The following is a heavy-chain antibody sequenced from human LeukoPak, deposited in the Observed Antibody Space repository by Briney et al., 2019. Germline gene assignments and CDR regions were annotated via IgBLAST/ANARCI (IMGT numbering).Heavy chain of an antibody. CDR2: IYYSGST. CDR3: ARRSGYSYEGPINWFDP. CDR1: VGSISSSSYY. Sequence: SETLSLTCTLSVGSISSSSYYWGWIRQPPGKGLEWIGSIYYSGSTYYNPSLKSRVTISVDTSKNQFSLKLSSVTAADTAVYYCARRSGYSYEGPINWFDPWGQGTLVTVSS. D-gene: IGHD5-18*01. V-gene: IGHV4-39*01. J-gene: IGHJ5*02.